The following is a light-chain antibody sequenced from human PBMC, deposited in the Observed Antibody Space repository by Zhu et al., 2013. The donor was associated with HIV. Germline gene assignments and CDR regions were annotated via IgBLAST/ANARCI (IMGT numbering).Light chain of an antibody. CDR3: ATWDDSLTAVV. J-gene: IGLJ2*01. CDR1: NSNIGNNY. V-gene: IGLV1-51*01. CDR2: YTN. Sequence: QSVLTQPPSVSAAPGQKVTISCSGSNSNIGNNYVYWYQQVPGTAPKLLIYYTNNRPSGIPDRFSGSKSGTSATLGIAGLQTGDEADYFCATWDDSLTAVVFGGGTKLTVL.